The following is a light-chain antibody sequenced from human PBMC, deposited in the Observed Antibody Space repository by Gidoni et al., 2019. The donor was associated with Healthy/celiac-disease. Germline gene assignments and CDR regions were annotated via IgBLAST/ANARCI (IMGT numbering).Light chain of an antibody. CDR1: KLGDKY. Sequence: SYELTQPPSVSVSPGQTASITCSGDKLGDKYACWYQQKPGQSPVLVIYQGTKPPSGIPARFSGSNSWNTATLTISGTQAMDEAYYYFQAWDTSFVVFGGGTQLTVL. J-gene: IGLJ2*01. CDR2: QGT. CDR3: QAWDTSFVV. V-gene: IGLV3-1*01.